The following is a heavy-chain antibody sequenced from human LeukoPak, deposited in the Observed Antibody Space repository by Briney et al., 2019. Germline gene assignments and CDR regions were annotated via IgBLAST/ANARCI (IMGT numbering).Heavy chain of an antibody. CDR1: TFTFSSYG. V-gene: IGHV3-30*02. CDR2: IQYDGSKR. J-gene: IGHJ4*02. Sequence: GGSLRLSCAASTFTFSSYGMHWVRQAPGKGLEWVAFIQYDGSKRYYADSVKGRFTISRDDSRNTLYLQMNSLRPEDTALYYCANTMYGSAWSPSDYWGRGTLVTVSS. D-gene: IGHD6-19*01. CDR3: ANTMYGSAWSPSDY.